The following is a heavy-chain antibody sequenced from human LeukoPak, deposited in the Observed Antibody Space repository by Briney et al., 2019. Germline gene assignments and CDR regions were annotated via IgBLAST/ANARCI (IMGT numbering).Heavy chain of an antibody. D-gene: IGHD4-17*01. J-gene: IGHJ5*02. CDR1: GFTFSDYY. CDR2: ISSSGSTI. CDR3: ATSPVTTWWFDP. V-gene: IGHV3-11*01. Sequence: GGSLRLSCAASGFTFSDYYMSWIRQAPGKGLEWVSYISSSGSTIYYADTVKGRFTISRDNAKNSLYLQMNSLRAEDTAVYYCATSPVTTWWFDPWGQGTLVTVSS.